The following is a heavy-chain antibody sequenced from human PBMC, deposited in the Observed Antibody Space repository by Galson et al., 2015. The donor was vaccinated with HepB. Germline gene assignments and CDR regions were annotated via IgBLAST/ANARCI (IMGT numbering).Heavy chain of an antibody. CDR3: ARDSSSGWFYYYYGMDV. CDR1: GDSVPSNSAA. Sequence: CAISGDSVPSNSAAWNWCRQSPSRGLEWLGRTYYRSKWYNDYAVSVKSRITINPDTSKNQFSLQLNSVTPEDTAVYYCARDSSSGWFYYYYGMDVWGQGTTVTVSS. V-gene: IGHV6-1*01. CDR2: TYYRSKWYN. D-gene: IGHD6-19*01. J-gene: IGHJ6*02.